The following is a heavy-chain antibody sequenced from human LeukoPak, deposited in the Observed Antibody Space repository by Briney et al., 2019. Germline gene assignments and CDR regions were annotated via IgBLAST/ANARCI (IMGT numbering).Heavy chain of an antibody. Sequence: GGSLRLSCAASGFSFSSYGMNWVRQAPGKGLEWVSSISSSSSYIFYADSVKGRFTISRDNVKNSLYLQVNSLRAEDTAVYYCARAQGYCTNTSCLFDYWGQGALVTVSS. CDR2: ISSSSSYI. J-gene: IGHJ4*02. CDR1: GFSFSSYG. V-gene: IGHV3-21*03. CDR3: ARAQGYCTNTSCLFDY. D-gene: IGHD2-2*01.